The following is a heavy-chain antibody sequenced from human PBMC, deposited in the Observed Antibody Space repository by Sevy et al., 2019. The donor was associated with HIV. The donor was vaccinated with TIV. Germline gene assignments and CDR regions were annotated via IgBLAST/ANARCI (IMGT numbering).Heavy chain of an antibody. CDR3: ASLALGYCSGGSCYSGGGYYYGMDV. V-gene: IGHV1-2*02. CDR2: INPNSGGT. J-gene: IGHJ6*02. CDR1: GYTFTGYN. Sequence: ASVKVSCKASGYTFTGYNMHWVRQAPGQGLEWMGWINPNSGGTNYAQKFQGRVTMTRDTSISTAYMELSRLRSDDTAVYYCASLALGYCSGGSCYSGGGYYYGMDVWGQGTTVTVSS. D-gene: IGHD2-15*01.